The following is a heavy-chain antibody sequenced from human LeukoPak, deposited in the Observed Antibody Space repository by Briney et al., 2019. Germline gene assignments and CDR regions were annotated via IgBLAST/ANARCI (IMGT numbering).Heavy chain of an antibody. V-gene: IGHV3-9*01. D-gene: IGHD2/OR15-2a*01. CDR3: ARDSVSFYPSNWFDP. CDR1: GFTFDDYA. J-gene: IGHJ5*02. Sequence: GGSLRLSCAASGFTFDDYAMHWVRQAPGKGLEWVSGISWNSGSIGYADSVKGRFTISRDNAKNSLYLQMNSLRAEDTAVYYCARDSVSFYPSNWFDPWGQGTLVTVSS. CDR2: ISWNSGSI.